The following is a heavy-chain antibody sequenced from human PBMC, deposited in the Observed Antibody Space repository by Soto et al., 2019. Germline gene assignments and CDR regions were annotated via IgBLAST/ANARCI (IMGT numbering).Heavy chain of an antibody. J-gene: IGHJ4*02. CDR2: ISAYNGNP. V-gene: IGHV1-18*01. Sequence: QVQLVQSGAEVKKPGASVKVSCKASGYTFTSYGISWVRQAPGQGLEWMGWISAYNGNPKNAQKLQGRATMTTDTSPSTAYMELRSLRSDGTAVYCCARDLGAQRVDYWGQGTLVTVSS. CDR3: ARDLGAQRVDY. CDR1: GYTFTSYG. D-gene: IGHD1-26*01.